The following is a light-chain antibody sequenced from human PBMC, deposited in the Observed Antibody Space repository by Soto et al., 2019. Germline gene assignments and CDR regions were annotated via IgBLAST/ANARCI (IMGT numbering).Light chain of an antibody. CDR3: NSYAGTHSFFYV. J-gene: IGLJ1*01. V-gene: IGLV2-8*01. Sequence: QSVLTQPPSASGSPGQSVTISCTGTSSDVGGYNYVSWYQQHPGKAPKLIIYEVSKRPSGVPDRFSGSKSGNTASLTVSGLQAEYEADYYCNSYAGTHSFFYVFGTGTKVTVL. CDR1: SSDVGGYNY. CDR2: EVS.